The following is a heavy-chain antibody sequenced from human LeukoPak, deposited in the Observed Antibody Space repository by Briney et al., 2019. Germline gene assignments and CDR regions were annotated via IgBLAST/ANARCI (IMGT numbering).Heavy chain of an antibody. CDR2: INHSGST. Sequence: PSETLSLTCAVYGGFFSGYYWSWIRQPPGKGLEWIGEINHSGSTNYNPSLKSRVTISVDTSKNQFSLKLSSVTAADTAVYYCARGSAYYGSGSYDRWFDPWGQGTLVTVSS. CDR3: ARGSAYYGSGSYDRWFDP. V-gene: IGHV4-34*01. CDR1: GGFFSGYY. J-gene: IGHJ5*02. D-gene: IGHD3-10*01.